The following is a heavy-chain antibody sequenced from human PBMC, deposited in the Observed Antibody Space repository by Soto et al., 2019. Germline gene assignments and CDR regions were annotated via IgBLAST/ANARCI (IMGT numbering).Heavy chain of an antibody. V-gene: IGHV3-43*01. CDR2: ISWDGGST. D-gene: IGHD6-19*01. Sequence: EVQLVESGGVVVQPGGSLRLSCAASGFTFDDYTMHWVRQAPGKGLEWVSLISWDGGSTYYADSVKGRFTISRDNSKNSLYLQMNSLRTEDTALYYCAKDRTSLAVAGRGGMDVWGQGTTVTVSS. CDR1: GFTFDDYT. J-gene: IGHJ6*02. CDR3: AKDRTSLAVAGRGGMDV.